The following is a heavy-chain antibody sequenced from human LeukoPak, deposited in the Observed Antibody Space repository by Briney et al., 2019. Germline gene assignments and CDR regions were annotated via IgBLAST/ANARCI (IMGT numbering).Heavy chain of an antibody. D-gene: IGHD2-21*02. Sequence: GASVKVSCKASGYTFTGYYMHRVRQAPGQGLEWMGWINPNSGGTNYAQKFQGRVTMTRDTSISTAYMEPSRLRSDDTAVYYCARALVVTANGGYWGQGTLVTVSS. CDR1: GYTFTGYY. J-gene: IGHJ4*02. CDR2: INPNSGGT. V-gene: IGHV1-2*02. CDR3: ARALVVTANGGY.